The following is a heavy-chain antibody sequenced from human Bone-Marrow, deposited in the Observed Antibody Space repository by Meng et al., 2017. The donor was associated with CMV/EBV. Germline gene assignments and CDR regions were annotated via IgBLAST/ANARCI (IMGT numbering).Heavy chain of an antibody. D-gene: IGHD3-3*01. CDR3: ARGFGVVTPGND. CDR1: GFTFSSYW. CDR2: INSDGSST. J-gene: IGHJ4*01. Sequence: GGSLRLSCAASGFTFSSYWMHWVRQAPGKGLVWVSRINSDGSSTSYADPVKGRFTISRDNAKNTLYLQMNSLRAEDTAVYYCARGFGVVTPGNDWGHGTLVTVSS. V-gene: IGHV3-74*01.